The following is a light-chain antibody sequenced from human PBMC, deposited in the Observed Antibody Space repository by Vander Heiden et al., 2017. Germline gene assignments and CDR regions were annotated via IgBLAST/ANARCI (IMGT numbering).Light chain of an antibody. Sequence: DIVMPQSPLSLPVTPGEPASISCRSSPSLLHSNGYNYLDLYLQKPGQSPQLLIYLGSNRASGVPDRFSGSGSGTEFTLKIIRVEAEDVGVYYCMQALQTPLTFGGGTKVEIK. CDR3: MQALQTPLT. J-gene: IGKJ4*01. CDR2: LGS. CDR1: PSLLHSNGYNY. V-gene: IGKV2-28*01.